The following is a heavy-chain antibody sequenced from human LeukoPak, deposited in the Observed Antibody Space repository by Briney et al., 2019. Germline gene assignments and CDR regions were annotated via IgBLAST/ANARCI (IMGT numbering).Heavy chain of an antibody. D-gene: IGHD1-26*01. Sequence: GGSLRLSCAVSGFTVSSNYMNWVHRAPGKGLEWVSVIYSGGTTYYADSVKGRFTISRDNSKNTLYLQMNSLRAEDTAVYYCASQWELRYWGQGTLVTVSS. J-gene: IGHJ4*02. CDR1: GFTVSSNY. CDR2: IYSGGTT. CDR3: ASQWELRY. V-gene: IGHV3-53*01.